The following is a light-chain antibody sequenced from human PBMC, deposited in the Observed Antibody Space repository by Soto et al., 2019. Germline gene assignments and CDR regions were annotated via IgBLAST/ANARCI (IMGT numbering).Light chain of an antibody. V-gene: IGKV3-20*01. CDR2: RAS. CDR1: QSVNGNH. CDR3: QQYGSSPLT. J-gene: IGKJ4*01. Sequence: EIVLTQSPGTLSLSPGQRAALSRRASQSVNGNHLAWFQQKPGQTPKVLIYRASTRATGIPDRFSGSGSGTDFTLTISRLEAEDFAVYYCQQYGSSPLTFGGGTKV.